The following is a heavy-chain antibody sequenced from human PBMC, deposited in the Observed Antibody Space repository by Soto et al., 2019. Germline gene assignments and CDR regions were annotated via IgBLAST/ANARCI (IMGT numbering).Heavy chain of an antibody. D-gene: IGHD5-12*01. CDR2: INPNSGAT. CDR1: GYTFTDYY. J-gene: IGHJ6*02. Sequence: ASVKVSCKASGYTFTDYYIYWLRQAPGHGLEWMGWINPNSGATNYAHNFQGRVTMARDTSIRAAYMELSRLSSDDTAVYYCAKDQGGYMVSGMDVWGQGTTVTVSS. CDR3: AKDQGGYMVSGMDV. V-gene: IGHV1-2*02.